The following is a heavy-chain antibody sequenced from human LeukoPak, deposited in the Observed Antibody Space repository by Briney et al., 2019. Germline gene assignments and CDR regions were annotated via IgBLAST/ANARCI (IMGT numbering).Heavy chain of an antibody. CDR2: INHSGST. Sequence: KRSETLSLTCAVYGGSFSGYYWSWIRQPPGKGLEWIGEINHSGSTNHNPSLKSRVTISVDTSKNQFSLKLSSVTAADTAVYYCARSPKGGDFDYWGQGTLVTVSS. CDR1: GGSFSGYY. CDR3: ARSPKGGDFDY. D-gene: IGHD2-21*01. J-gene: IGHJ4*02. V-gene: IGHV4-34*01.